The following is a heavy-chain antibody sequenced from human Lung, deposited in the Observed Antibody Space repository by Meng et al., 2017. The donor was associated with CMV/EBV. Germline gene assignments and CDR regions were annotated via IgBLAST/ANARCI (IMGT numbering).Heavy chain of an antibody. Sequence: QGQLQESGPGRVKPSQALALTCTVSGGSISSGGFYWSWIRQHPGKGLEWSGYIYYSGSTYYNPSLRRRVAISIDTSKNQFSLKLTSVTAADTAVYFCARTNYGDYNWFDPWGQGTLVTVSS. D-gene: IGHD4-17*01. J-gene: IGHJ5*02. V-gene: IGHV4-31*03. CDR3: ARTNYGDYNWFDP. CDR2: IYYSGST. CDR1: GGSISSGGFY.